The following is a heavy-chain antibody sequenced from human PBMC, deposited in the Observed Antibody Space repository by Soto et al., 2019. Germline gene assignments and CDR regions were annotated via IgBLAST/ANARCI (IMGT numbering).Heavy chain of an antibody. D-gene: IGHD3-16*02. Sequence: SETLSLTCTVSGASVRDYNWNWIRQPPGRGLECIGFIHHTGSNTYSPSLRSRVTMSVDTSRNQFSLMMTSVTAADTAVYYCAKWGYPAMQAFDIWGQGTMVTVSS. CDR2: IHHTGSN. V-gene: IGHV4-59*02. CDR1: GASVRDYN. J-gene: IGHJ3*02. CDR3: AKWGYPAMQAFDI.